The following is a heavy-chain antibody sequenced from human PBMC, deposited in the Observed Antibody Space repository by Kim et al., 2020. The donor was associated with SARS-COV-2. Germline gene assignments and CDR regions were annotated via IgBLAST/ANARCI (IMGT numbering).Heavy chain of an antibody. Sequence: ASVKVSCKASGYTFTSYGISWVRQAPGQGLEWMGWISAYNGNTNYAQKLQGRVTMTTDTSTSTAYMELRSLRSDDTAVYYCARVPATMVRGVIVDYWGQGTLVTVSS. D-gene: IGHD3-10*01. CDR3: ARVPATMVRGVIVDY. J-gene: IGHJ4*02. V-gene: IGHV1-18*04. CDR1: GYTFTSYG. CDR2: ISAYNGNT.